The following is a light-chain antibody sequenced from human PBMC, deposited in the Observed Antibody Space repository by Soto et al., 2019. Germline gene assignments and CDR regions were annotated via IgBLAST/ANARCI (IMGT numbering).Light chain of an antibody. V-gene: IGKV1-39*01. CDR3: QQYYSYPWA. CDR2: AAS. CDR1: QSINTY. Sequence: DIQMTPFPSSLSASVGDRVTITCRASQSINTYLNWYQQKPGKAPNLLIYAASSLQSGVPSRFSGSGSGTDFTLTISSLQPEDFATYYCQQYYSYPWAFGQGTKVDIK. J-gene: IGKJ1*01.